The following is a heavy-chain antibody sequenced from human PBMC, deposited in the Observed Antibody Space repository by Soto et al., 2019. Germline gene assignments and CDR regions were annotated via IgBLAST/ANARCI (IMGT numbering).Heavy chain of an antibody. CDR3: AIHDYGDYAGNNFDY. V-gene: IGHV1-69*02. D-gene: IGHD4-17*01. CDR2: IIPILGIA. Sequence: SVKVSFKASGGTFSSYTISLLRHSPGQGLEWMGRIIPILGIANYAQKFQGRVTITADKSTSTAYMELSSLRSEDTAVYYCAIHDYGDYAGNNFDYWGQGTLVTVSS. CDR1: GGTFSSYT. J-gene: IGHJ4*02.